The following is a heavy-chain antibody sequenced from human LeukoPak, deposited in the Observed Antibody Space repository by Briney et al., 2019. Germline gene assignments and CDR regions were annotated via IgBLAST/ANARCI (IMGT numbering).Heavy chain of an antibody. CDR1: GGSISSGDYY. CDR2: TYYSGST. J-gene: IGHJ4*02. V-gene: IGHV4-30-4*01. Sequence: SETLSLTCTVSGGSISSGDYYWSWIRQPPGKGLEWIGYTYYSGSTYYNPSLKSRVTISVDTSKNQFSLKLSSVTAADTAVYYCARVAAGAFDYWGQGTLVTVSS. CDR3: ARVAAGAFDY. D-gene: IGHD6-13*01.